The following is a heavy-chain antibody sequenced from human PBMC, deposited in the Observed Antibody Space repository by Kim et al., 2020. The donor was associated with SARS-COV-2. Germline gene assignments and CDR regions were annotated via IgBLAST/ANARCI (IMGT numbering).Heavy chain of an antibody. CDR1: GGSISSGSYY. CDR3: ALLLWFGETQGHDAFDI. J-gene: IGHJ3*02. Sequence: SETLSLTCTVSGGSISSGSYYWSWIRQPAGKGLEWIGRIYTSGSTNYNPSLKSRVTISVDTSKNQFSLKLSSVTAADTAVYYCALLLWFGETQGHDAFDIWGQGTMVTVSS. D-gene: IGHD3-10*01. CDR2: IYTSGST. V-gene: IGHV4-61*02.